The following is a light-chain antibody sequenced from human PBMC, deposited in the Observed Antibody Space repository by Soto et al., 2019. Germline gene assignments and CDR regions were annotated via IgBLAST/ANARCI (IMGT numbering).Light chain of an antibody. Sequence: DIQLTQSPSFLSASVGDRVTITCRASQAIASYLAWYQQEPGKAPKVLIYDASTLASGVPSRFSGSGSGTEFTLTISSLQPEDFATYYCQQLNAYSITFGQGTRLEIK. CDR3: QQLNAYSIT. J-gene: IGKJ5*01. CDR1: QAIASY. CDR2: DAS. V-gene: IGKV1-9*01.